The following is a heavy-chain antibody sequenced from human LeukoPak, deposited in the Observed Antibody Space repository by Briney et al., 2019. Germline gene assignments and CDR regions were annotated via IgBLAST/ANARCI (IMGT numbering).Heavy chain of an antibody. CDR2: ISAYNGNT. V-gene: IGHV1-18*01. CDR1: GYTFTNYG. CDR3: ARGFEELPFDY. J-gene: IGHJ4*02. Sequence: VASVKVSCKASGYTFTNYGISWVRQAPGQGLEWMGWISAYNGNTSYGQKVQSRVTMTTDTSTSTAYMELRSLRSDDTSVYYCARGFEELPFDYWGQGTLVTVSS. D-gene: IGHD1-26*01.